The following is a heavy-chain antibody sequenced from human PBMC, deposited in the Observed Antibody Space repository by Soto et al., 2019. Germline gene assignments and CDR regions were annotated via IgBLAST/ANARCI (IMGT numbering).Heavy chain of an antibody. Sequence: PGGSLRFSCAASGFPFTSYAIHWVRQAPGKGLEWVSSISGSGATTYYADSVKGRFTISRDNSKNTLYLQMNSLRAEDTAVYYCARDPLWGTAMVLWYFDLWGRGTLVTVSS. D-gene: IGHD5-18*01. CDR1: GFPFTSYA. CDR2: ISGSGATT. J-gene: IGHJ2*01. CDR3: ARDPLWGTAMVLWYFDL. V-gene: IGHV3-64*04.